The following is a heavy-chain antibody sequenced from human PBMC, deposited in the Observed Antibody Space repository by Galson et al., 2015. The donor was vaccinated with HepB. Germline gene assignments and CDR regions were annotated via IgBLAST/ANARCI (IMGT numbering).Heavy chain of an antibody. CDR1: GFPVSSYY. CDR3: ARQAITGTDSFDI. J-gene: IGHJ3*02. D-gene: IGHD1-20*01. V-gene: IGHV3-53*01. Sequence: SLRLSCAASGFPVSSYYMSWVRQAPGKGLEWVPLIYSGGSTDYADSVKGRFTLSRESSKNTLYLKMNSLRAEDTAVYYCARQAITGTDSFDIWGRGTVVTVSS. CDR2: IYSGGST.